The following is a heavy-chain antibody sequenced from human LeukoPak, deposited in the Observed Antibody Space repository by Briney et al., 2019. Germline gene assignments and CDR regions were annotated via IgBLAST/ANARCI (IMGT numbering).Heavy chain of an antibody. CDR1: GYTFTSYG. CDR2: ISAYNGNT. Sequence: GASVKVSCKASGYTFTSYGISWVRQAPGQGLEWMGWISAYNGNTNYAQKLQGRVTMTTDTSTSTAYMELSSLRSEDTAVYYCASSYGNNYYYYMDVWGKGTTVTVSS. J-gene: IGHJ6*03. CDR3: ASSYGNNYYYYMDV. D-gene: IGHD1/OR15-1a*01. V-gene: IGHV1-18*01.